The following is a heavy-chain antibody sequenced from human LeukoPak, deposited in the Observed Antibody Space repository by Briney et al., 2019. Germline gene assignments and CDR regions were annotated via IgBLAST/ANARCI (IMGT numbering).Heavy chain of an antibody. V-gene: IGHV3-23*01. J-gene: IGHJ4*02. D-gene: IGHD3-22*01. CDR3: AKGVIYDSSFDY. CDR1: GFTFSSYG. CDR2: ISGSGGST. Sequence: GGSLRLSCAASGFTFSSYGMSWVRQAPGKALEWVSAISGSGGSTYYADSVKGRFTISRDNSKNTLYLQMNSLRAEDTALYYCAKGVIYDSSFDYWGQGTLVTVSS.